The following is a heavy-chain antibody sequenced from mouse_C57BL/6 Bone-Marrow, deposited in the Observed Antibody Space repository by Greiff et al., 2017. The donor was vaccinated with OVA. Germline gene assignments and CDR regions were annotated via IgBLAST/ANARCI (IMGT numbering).Heavy chain of an antibody. V-gene: IGHV1-69*01. CDR3: ARSGYPFAY. CDR1: GYTFTSYW. Sequence: VQLQQPGAELVKPGASVKLSCKASGYTFTSYWMHWVKQRPGQGLEWIGEIDPSDSYTNYNQKFKGKSTLTVDKSSSTAYMQLSSLTSEDSAVYYCARSGYPFAYWGQGTLVTVSA. D-gene: IGHD2-14*01. CDR2: IDPSDSYT. J-gene: IGHJ3*01.